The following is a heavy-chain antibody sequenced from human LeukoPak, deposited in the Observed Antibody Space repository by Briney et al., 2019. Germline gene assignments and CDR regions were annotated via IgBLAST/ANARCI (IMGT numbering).Heavy chain of an antibody. J-gene: IGHJ6*03. D-gene: IGHD6-6*01. CDR2: FDPEDGET. Sequence: GASVKVSCKVSGYTLTELSMHWVRQAPGKGLEWVGGFDPEDGETIYAQKFQGRVTMTEDTSTDTAYMELSSLRSEDTAVYYCATVQYSSSSVRFYYYMDVWGKGTTVTVSS. V-gene: IGHV1-24*01. CDR3: ATVQYSSSSVRFYYYMDV. CDR1: GYTLTELS.